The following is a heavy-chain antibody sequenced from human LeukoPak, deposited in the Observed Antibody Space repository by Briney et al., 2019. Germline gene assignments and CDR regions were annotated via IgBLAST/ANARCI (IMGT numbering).Heavy chain of an antibody. CDR3: ARDEVAYYGSGAGYYYYYGMDV. J-gene: IGHJ6*02. Sequence: SQTLSLTCAISGDSVSSNSAAWNWIRQSPSRGLEWLGRTYYRSKWYNDYAVSVKSRITINPDTSKNQFSLQLNSVTPEDTAVYYCARDEVAYYGSGAGYYYYYGMDVWGQGTTVTVSS. D-gene: IGHD3-10*01. V-gene: IGHV6-1*01. CDR2: TYYRSKWYN. CDR1: GDSVSSNSAA.